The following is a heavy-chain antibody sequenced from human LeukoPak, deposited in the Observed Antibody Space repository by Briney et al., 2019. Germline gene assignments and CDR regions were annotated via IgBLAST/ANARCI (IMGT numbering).Heavy chain of an antibody. J-gene: IGHJ3*02. D-gene: IGHD1-7*01. CDR2: FDPEDGET. Sequence: ASVKVSCKVSGYTLTELSMHWVRQAPGKGLEWMGGFDPEDGETIYAQKFQGRVTTTEDTSTDTAYMELSSLRSEDTAVYYCATVLELRWRAFDIWGQGTMVTVSS. V-gene: IGHV1-24*01. CDR1: GYTLTELS. CDR3: ATVLELRWRAFDI.